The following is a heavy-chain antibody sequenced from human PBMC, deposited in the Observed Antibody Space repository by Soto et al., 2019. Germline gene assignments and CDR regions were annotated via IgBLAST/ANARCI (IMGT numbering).Heavy chain of an antibody. J-gene: IGHJ4*02. CDR3: ARGHYYDSSGYSYYFDY. CDR1: GGSISSGGYS. CDR2: IYHSGST. Sequence: SETLSLTCAVSGGSISSGGYSWSWIRQPPGKGLEWIGYIYHSGSTYYNPSLKSRVTISVDRSKNQFSLKLSSVTAADTAVYYCARGHYYDSSGYSYYFDYWGQGTLVTVSS. D-gene: IGHD3-22*01. V-gene: IGHV4-30-2*01.